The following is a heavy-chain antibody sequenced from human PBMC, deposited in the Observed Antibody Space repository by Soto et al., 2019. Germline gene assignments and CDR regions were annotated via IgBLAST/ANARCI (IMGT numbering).Heavy chain of an antibody. CDR2: ISGSGGST. CDR1: GFTFSSYA. Sequence: EVQLLESGGGLVQPGGSLRLSCAASGFTFSSYAMSWVRQAPGKGLEWVSAISGSGGSTYYADSVKGRFTIPRDNSKNTLYLQMNSLRAEDTAVYYCAKDRMINMIVEPLDYWGQGTLVTVSS. V-gene: IGHV3-23*01. CDR3: AKDRMINMIVEPLDY. J-gene: IGHJ4*02. D-gene: IGHD3-22*01.